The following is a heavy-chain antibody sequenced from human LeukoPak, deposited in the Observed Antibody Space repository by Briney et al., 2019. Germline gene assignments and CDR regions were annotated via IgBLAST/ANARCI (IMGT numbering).Heavy chain of an antibody. J-gene: IGHJ4*02. CDR1: GFTFSRYS. V-gene: IGHV3-21*01. D-gene: IGHD3-22*01. CDR2: ISSSSSYI. CDR3: AKDKGFYYGSSGYRYYFDY. Sequence: GGSLRLSCAASGFTFSRYSMNWVRQAPGKGLEWVSSISSSSSYIYDADSVKGRFTISRDNAKNSLYLQMNSLRAEDTAVYYCAKDKGFYYGSSGYRYYFDYWGQGTLVTVPS.